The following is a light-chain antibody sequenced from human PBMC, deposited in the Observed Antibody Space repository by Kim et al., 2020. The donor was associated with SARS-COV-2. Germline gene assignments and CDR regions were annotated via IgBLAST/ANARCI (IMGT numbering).Light chain of an antibody. CDR1: QSVGTS. CDR3: HQRSDWPLT. J-gene: IGKJ4*01. V-gene: IGKV3-11*01. CDR2: DAS. Sequence: EIVLTQSTATLSLSPGERASLSCRASQSVGTSLVWYQQKVGQAPRLLIYDASKRATDIPAKFSGSGSGTDFTLTISNLESEDFAVYYCHQRSDWPLTFGGGTKVDIK.